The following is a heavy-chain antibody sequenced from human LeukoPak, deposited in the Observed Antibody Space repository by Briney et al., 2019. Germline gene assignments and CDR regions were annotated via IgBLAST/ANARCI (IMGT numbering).Heavy chain of an antibody. Sequence: GGSLRLSCAASGFSFSSYWMHWVRQAPGKGLVWVSRIKSAGSSIMYADSVKGRFTISRDNAKNTLYLQMNSLRAEDTAVYYCARDLDYGGKSNFDYWGQGTLVTVSS. D-gene: IGHD4-23*01. V-gene: IGHV3-74*03. CDR1: GFSFSSYW. CDR2: IKSAGSSI. CDR3: ARDLDYGGKSNFDY. J-gene: IGHJ4*02.